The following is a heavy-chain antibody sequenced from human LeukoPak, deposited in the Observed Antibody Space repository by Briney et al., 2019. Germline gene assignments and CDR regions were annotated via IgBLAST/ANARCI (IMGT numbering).Heavy chain of an antibody. J-gene: IGHJ5*02. D-gene: IGHD3-10*01. CDR3: ARDGSGSYSDAWFDP. CDR2: INSDGSST. V-gene: IGHV3-74*01. CDR1: GFTFSSYW. Sequence: GGSLRLSCAASGFTFSSYWMHWVRQAPGKGLVWVTRINSDGSSTSYADSVKGRFTISRDNAKNTLYLQMNSLRAEDTAVYYCARDGSGSYSDAWFDPWGQGTLVTVSS.